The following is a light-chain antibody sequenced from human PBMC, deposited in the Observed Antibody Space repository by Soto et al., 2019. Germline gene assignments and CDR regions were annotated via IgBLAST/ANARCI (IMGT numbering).Light chain of an antibody. Sequence: QSVLTQPPSASGTPGQRVTISCSGSSSNIGSNTVNWCQQPPGTAPKLLIYRNNERPSGVPDRFSGSKSGTSASLAISGLQSEDEADYYCAAWDDSLNGYVFGTGTKVTVL. V-gene: IGLV1-44*01. J-gene: IGLJ1*01. CDR2: RNN. CDR1: SSNIGSNT. CDR3: AAWDDSLNGYV.